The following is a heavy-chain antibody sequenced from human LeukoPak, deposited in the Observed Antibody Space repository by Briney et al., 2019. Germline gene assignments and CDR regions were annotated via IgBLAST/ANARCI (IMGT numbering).Heavy chain of an antibody. CDR2: ISYDGSNK. CDR3: AKSPCSGGSCSLDY. CDR1: GFTFSSYA. J-gene: IGHJ4*02. Sequence: GRSLRLSCAASGFTFSSYAMHWVRQAPGKGLEWVAFISYDGSNKYYADSVKGRFTISRDNSKNTLYLQMNSLRAEDTAVYYCAKSPCSGGSCSLDYWGQGTLVTVSS. D-gene: IGHD2-15*01. V-gene: IGHV3-30*18.